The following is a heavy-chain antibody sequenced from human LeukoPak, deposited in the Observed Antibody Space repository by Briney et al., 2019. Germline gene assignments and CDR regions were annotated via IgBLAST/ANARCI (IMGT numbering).Heavy chain of an antibody. Sequence: SQTLSLTCTVSGGSISSGDYYWSWIRQPPGKGLEWIGYIYYSGSTYYNPSLKSRVTISADTSKNQFSLKLSSVTAADTAVYYCARSTEFGELFFDYWGQGTLVTVSS. CDR2: IYYSGST. J-gene: IGHJ4*02. D-gene: IGHD3-10*01. CDR1: GGSISSGDYY. V-gene: IGHV4-30-4*01. CDR3: ARSTEFGELFFDY.